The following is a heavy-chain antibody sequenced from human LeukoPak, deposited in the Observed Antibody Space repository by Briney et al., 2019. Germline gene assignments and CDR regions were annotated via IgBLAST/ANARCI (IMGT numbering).Heavy chain of an antibody. V-gene: IGHV4-39*07. CDR2: IYYSGIT. D-gene: IGHD4-23*01. CDR3: ASSYGGNSY. Sequence: PSETLPLTCTVSGGSISSDNYYWGWIRQSPGKGLEWVGDIYYSGITYYNPSLKSRVALSVDTSKNRFSLKLSSVTAADTAVYYCASSYGGNSYWGQGTLVTVSS. J-gene: IGHJ4*02. CDR1: GGSISSDNYY.